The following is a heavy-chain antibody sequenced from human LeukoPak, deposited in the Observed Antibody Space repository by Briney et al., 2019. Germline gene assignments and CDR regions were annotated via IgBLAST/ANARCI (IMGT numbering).Heavy chain of an antibody. D-gene: IGHD2-15*01. CDR3: ARAVYCSGGSCHTTPYYVDY. V-gene: IGHV3-21*01. CDR1: GFTFSSYG. J-gene: IGHJ4*02. CDR2: ISSSSNYI. Sequence: GGSLRLSCAASGFTFSSYGMNWVRQAPGKGLEWVSSISSSSNYIYYADSMKGRFTISRDNARNSLYLQMNSLRAEDTAVYYCARAVYCSGGSCHTTPYYVDYWGQGSLVTVSS.